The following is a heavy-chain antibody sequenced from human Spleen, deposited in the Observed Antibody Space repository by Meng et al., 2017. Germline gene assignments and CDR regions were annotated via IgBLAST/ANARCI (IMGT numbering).Heavy chain of an antibody. D-gene: IGHD3-9*01. CDR2: INHSGET. V-gene: IGHV4-34*01. J-gene: IGHJ4*02. CDR3: ARGPDHAKTGY. Sequence: QVQLKQWGAGLLKPSETLSLTCAVYGESFSGYSWSWIRQPPGKGLEWIGEINHSGETDYNPSLQSRVTMSIDTSKNQFSLKLSSVTAADTAVYFCARGPDHAKTGYWGQGTLVTVSS. CDR1: GESFSGYS.